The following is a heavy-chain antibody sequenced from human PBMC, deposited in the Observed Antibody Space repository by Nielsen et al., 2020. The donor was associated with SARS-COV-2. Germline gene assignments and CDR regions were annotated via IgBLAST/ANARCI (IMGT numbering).Heavy chain of an antibody. J-gene: IGHJ4*02. CDR2: FDPGDAET. Sequence: ASVKVSCKVSGYTLSELSIHWVRQAPAKGLEWMGGFDPGDAETVYAQKFQGRITMTEDTSADTAYMDLSSLRTEDTAVYYCATSLVAAIFGVLDYWGPGTLVTVSS. V-gene: IGHV1-24*01. CDR1: GYTLSELS. CDR3: ATSLVAAIFGVLDY. D-gene: IGHD3-3*01.